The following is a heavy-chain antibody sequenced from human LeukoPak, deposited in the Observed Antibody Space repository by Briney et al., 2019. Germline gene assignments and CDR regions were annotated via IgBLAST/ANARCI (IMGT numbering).Heavy chain of an antibody. CDR3: AKSGYHRYGMDV. V-gene: IGHV3-30*18. D-gene: IGHD5-18*01. J-gene: IGHJ6*02. CDR1: GFTFSSYG. CDR2: ISYDGSNK. Sequence: PGGSLRLSCAASGFTFSSYGMHWVRQAPGKGLEWVAVISYDGSNKYYADSVKGRFTISRDNSKNTLYLQMNSLRAEDTAVYYCAKSGYHRYGMDVWGQGTTVTVSS.